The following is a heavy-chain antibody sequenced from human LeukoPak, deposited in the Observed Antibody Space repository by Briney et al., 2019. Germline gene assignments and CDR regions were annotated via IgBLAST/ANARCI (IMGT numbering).Heavy chain of an antibody. J-gene: IGHJ3*02. V-gene: IGHV6-1*01. D-gene: IGHD2-21*01. CDR1: GDSVSSSTAT. Sequence: SQTLSLTCAISGDSVSSSTATWNWIRQSPSRGLEWLGRTYYKSKWYNDYAVFVKSRITIKPDTSKNQFSLQLNSVSPDDTAVYYCARDAAPYCDSDCFVLDIWGQGTMVTVS. CDR2: TYYKSKWYN. CDR3: ARDAAPYCDSDCFVLDI.